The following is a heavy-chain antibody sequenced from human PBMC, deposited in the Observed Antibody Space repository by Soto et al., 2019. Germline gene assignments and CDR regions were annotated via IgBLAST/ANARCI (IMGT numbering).Heavy chain of an antibody. CDR3: ARDLGQGGRSACFDY. V-gene: IGHV1-2*02. CDR1: GDTFTANY. D-gene: IGHD1-26*01. CDR2: INPKSGGT. J-gene: IGHJ4*02. Sequence: VASVKVSCKASGDTFTANYIHWVRQAPGQGFEWMGWINPKSGGTKYPQKFQGRVTMTRDTSLSTVYMTLSRLTSDDTAVYYCARDLGQGGRSACFDYWGQGTLVTVSS.